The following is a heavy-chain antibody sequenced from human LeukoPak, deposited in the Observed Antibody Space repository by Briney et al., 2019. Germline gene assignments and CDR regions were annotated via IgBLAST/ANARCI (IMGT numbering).Heavy chain of an antibody. CDR3: ATDRGWRTSGYYLYYFEY. V-gene: IGHV3-7*01. CDR2: IKHDGSEK. Sequence: GGSLRLSCAASGFIFTNYFMSWVRQAPGKGLEWVASIKHDGSEKYYVDSVRGRFTISRDNTLSSLYLQMSSLRAEDTAVYYCATDRGWRTSGYYLYYFEYWGQGTLVTYSS. CDR1: GFIFTNYF. J-gene: IGHJ4*02. D-gene: IGHD3-3*01.